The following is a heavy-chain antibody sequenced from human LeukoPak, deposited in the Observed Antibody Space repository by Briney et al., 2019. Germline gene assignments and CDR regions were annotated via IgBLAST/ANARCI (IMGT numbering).Heavy chain of an antibody. D-gene: IGHD3-10*01. CDR3: ARTFNSGRYYYYYMDV. V-gene: IGHV3-74*01. J-gene: IGHJ6*03. Sequence: GGSLRLSCAASGFTFSNYWMHWVRQAPGKGLVWVSRINSDGSSTSYADSVKGRFTISRDNAKNTLYLQMNSLRAEDTAVYYCARTFNSGRYYYYYMDVWGKGTTVTVSS. CDR1: GFTFSNYW. CDR2: INSDGSST.